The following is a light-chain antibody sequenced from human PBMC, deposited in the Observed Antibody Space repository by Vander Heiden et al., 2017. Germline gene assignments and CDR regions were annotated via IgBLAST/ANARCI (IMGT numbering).Light chain of an antibody. CDR3: QQYCNSPLT. CDR2: VAS. CDR1: QSVSSSY. V-gene: IGKV3-20*01. J-gene: IGKJ5*01. Sequence: EIVLTQSPGTLSLSPGERATLSCRASQSVSSSYLAWYQQKPGQAPRLLIYVASSRATGIPDRFSGSGSGTDFTLTISRLEPEDFAVYYCQQYCNSPLTFGQGTQVDIK.